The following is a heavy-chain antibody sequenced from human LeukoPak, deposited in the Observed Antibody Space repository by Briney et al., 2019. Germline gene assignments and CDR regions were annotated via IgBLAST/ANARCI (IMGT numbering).Heavy chain of an antibody. CDR1: GFSFSTYG. CDR2: ISSDGTNK. CDR3: AREVGTFFDD. J-gene: IGHJ4*02. V-gene: IGHV3-30*09. D-gene: IGHD2-21*02. Sequence: GRSLRLSCAASGFSFSTYGMRWVRQAPCNGLEWVAVISSDGTNKDYADSVKGRFAISRDNSKNTLYLQMNSLRAEDTAVYYCAREVGTFFDDWGQGTLVTVSS.